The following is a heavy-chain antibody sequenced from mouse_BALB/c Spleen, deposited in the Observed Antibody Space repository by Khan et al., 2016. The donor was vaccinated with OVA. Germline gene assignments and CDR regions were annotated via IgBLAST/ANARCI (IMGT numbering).Heavy chain of an antibody. D-gene: IGHD2-14*01. Sequence: EVELVESGGGLVQPGGSLKLSCAASGFTFSGYGMSWVRQTPDKRLELVATINSNGGTSYYPDSVKGRFTISRDNAKNTLHLQMSSLKSEDTAMYYCARVYYRYDEGYWYFDVWGAGTTGNVSS. CDR3: ARVYYRYDEGYWYFDV. CDR1: GFTFSGYG. CDR2: INSNGGTS. J-gene: IGHJ1*01. V-gene: IGHV5-6-3*01.